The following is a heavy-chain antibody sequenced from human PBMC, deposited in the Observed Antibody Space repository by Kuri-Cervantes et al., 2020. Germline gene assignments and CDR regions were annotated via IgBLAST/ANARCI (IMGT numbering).Heavy chain of an antibody. J-gene: IGHJ4*02. CDR2: INPSGGST. CDR1: GYTFTSYG. V-gene: IGHV1-46*01. Sequence: ASVKVSCKASGYTFTSYGISWVRQAPGQGLEWMGIINPSGGSTSYAQKFQGRVTMTRDTSTSTVYMELSSLRSEDTAVYYCATDSSGWYYWGQGTLVTVSS. D-gene: IGHD6-19*01. CDR3: ATDSSGWYY.